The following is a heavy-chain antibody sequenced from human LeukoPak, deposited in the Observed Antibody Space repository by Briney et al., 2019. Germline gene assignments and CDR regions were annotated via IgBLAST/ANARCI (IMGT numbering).Heavy chain of an antibody. V-gene: IGHV3-7*03. J-gene: IGHJ4*02. D-gene: IGHD6-19*01. CDR3: AKDSNGWYQRGSNYFDY. CDR1: GFTFTKYW. Sequence: GGSLRLSCEATGFTFTKYWMSWVRQAPGKGLEWVANIKEDGSEIYYVDSVKGRFTISRDNAKNSLYLQMNSLRAEDTAEYYCAKDSNGWYQRGSNYFDYWGQGTLVTVSS. CDR2: IKEDGSEI.